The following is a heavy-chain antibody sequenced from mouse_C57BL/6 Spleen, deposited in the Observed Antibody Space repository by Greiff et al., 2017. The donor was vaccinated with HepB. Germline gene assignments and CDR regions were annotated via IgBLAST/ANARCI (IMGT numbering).Heavy chain of an antibody. CDR2: IYPGDGDT. V-gene: IGHV1-80*01. D-gene: IGHD2-3*01. CDR3: ARWLLRGYYYAMDY. CDR1: GYAFSSYW. J-gene: IGHJ4*01. Sequence: VQLQQSGAELVKPGASVKISCKASGYAFSSYWMNWVKQRPGKGLEWIGQIYPGDGDTNYNGKFKGKATLTADKSSSTAYMQLSSLTSEDSAVYFCARWLLRGYYYAMDYWGRGTSVTVSS.